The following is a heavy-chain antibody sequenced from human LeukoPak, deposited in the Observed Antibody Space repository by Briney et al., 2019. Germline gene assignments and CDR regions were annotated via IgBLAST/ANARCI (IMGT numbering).Heavy chain of an antibody. CDR3: ATLRPRQQLVVDH. CDR1: GFTFISYE. V-gene: IGHV3-48*03. Sequence: GGSLRLSCAASGFTFISYERHWVRQAPGKGLEWVSYITSSGSTMYYADSVKGRFTISRDNDKNSLYLQMSSLRAEDTAVYYCATLRPRQQLVVDHWGQGTLVTVSS. D-gene: IGHD6-13*01. CDR2: ITSSGSTM. J-gene: IGHJ4*02.